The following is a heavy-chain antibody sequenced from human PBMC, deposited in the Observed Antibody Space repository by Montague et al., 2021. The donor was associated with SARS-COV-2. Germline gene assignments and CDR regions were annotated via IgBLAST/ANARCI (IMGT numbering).Heavy chain of an antibody. Sequence: SETLSLTCTVSSGSISSYYWSWIRQPPGKGLEWIGYIYYSGSTNYNPSLKSRVTISVDTSKNQFSLKLSSVTAADTAVYYCARGAGYSSSGYLAFEIWGQGTVVTVSS. J-gene: IGHJ3*02. CDR1: SGSISSYY. D-gene: IGHD6-13*01. CDR3: ARGAGYSSSGYLAFEI. V-gene: IGHV4-59*01. CDR2: IYYSGST.